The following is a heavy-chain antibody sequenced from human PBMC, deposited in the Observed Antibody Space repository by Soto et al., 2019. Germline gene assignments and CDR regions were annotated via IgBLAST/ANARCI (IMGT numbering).Heavy chain of an antibody. CDR2: IYYSGST. J-gene: IGHJ4*02. CDR1: GGSISSYY. V-gene: IGHV4-59*01. D-gene: IGHD5-18*01. Sequence: QVQLQESGPGLVKPSETLSLTCTVSGGSISSYYWSWIRQPPGKGLEWIGYIYYSGSTNYNPSLKSGVTLSVDTSKNQFSLKLSSVTAADTAVYYCARVGREEGYGLHYFDYWGQGTLVTVSS. CDR3: ARVGREEGYGLHYFDY.